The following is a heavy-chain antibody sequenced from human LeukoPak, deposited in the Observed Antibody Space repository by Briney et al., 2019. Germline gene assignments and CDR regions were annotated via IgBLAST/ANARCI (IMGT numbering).Heavy chain of an antibody. CDR1: GFTFSTYG. CDR3: AREVRGDYFDF. Sequence: PGGSLRLSCAASGFTFSTYGTHWVRQAPGKGLEWVSVIHAGGTTFYADSVKGRFTISRDNSKNTLYLQMNSLRADDTAVYYCAREVRGDYFDFWGQGTLVTVSS. D-gene: IGHD3-16*01. V-gene: IGHV3-53*01. CDR2: IHAGGTT. J-gene: IGHJ4*02.